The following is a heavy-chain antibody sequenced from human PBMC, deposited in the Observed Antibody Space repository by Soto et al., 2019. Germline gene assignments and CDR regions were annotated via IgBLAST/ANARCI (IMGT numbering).Heavy chain of an antibody. V-gene: IGHV1-69*02. CDR1: GGTFSSYT. D-gene: IGHD2-2*02. J-gene: IGHJ6*02. CDR3: ARVMAHYCSSTSCYRGVDYYYYYGTDV. CDR2: IIPILGIA. Sequence: KVSCKASGGTFSSYTISWVRQAPGQGLEWMGRIIPILGIANYAQKFQGRVTITADKSTSTAYMELSSLRSEDTAVYYCARVMAHYCSSTSCYRGVDYYYYYGTDVWG.